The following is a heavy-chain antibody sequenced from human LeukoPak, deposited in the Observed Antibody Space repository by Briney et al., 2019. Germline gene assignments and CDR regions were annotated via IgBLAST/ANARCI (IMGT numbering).Heavy chain of an antibody. Sequence: RAGGSLRLSCAASGSTFDDYGMSWVRHAPGKGLEWVSGINWNGGSTGYADSVKGRFTISRDNAKNSLYLQMNSLRAEDTALYYCAREQWELLGNYYFDYWGQGTLVTVSS. D-gene: IGHD1-26*01. CDR1: GSTFDDYG. J-gene: IGHJ4*02. V-gene: IGHV3-20*04. CDR2: INWNGGST. CDR3: AREQWELLGNYYFDY.